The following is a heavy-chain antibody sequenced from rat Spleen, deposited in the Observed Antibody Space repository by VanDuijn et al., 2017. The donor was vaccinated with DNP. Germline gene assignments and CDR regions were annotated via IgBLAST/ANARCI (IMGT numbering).Heavy chain of an antibody. CDR1: GFTFSDHN. J-gene: IGHJ2*01. V-gene: IGHV5-7*01. CDR3: ARVFGYDDIYYYFDY. CDR2: ISYNGGTP. D-gene: IGHD1-12*02. Sequence: EVQLVESGGGLVQPGRSLILSCTASGFTFSDHNMAWVRQAPKKGLEWVATISYNGGTPYYRDSVKGRFTISRDNAQSTLYLQMDSLRSDDTATYYCARVFGYDDIYYYFDYWGQGVMVTVSS.